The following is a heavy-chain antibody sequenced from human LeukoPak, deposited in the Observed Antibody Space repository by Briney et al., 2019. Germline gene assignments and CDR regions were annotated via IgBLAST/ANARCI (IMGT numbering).Heavy chain of an antibody. D-gene: IGHD3-9*01. J-gene: IGHJ4*02. CDR2: IWYDGSNK. CDR1: GFTFSSYG. CDR3: AKSGVLRYFDWSDPEYYFDY. Sequence: GGSLRLSCAASGFTFSSYGMHWVRQAPGKGLEWVAVIWYDGSNKYYADSVKGRFTISRDNSKNTLYLQMNSLRAEDTAVYDCAKSGVLRYFDWSDPEYYFDYWGQGTLVTVSS. V-gene: IGHV3-33*06.